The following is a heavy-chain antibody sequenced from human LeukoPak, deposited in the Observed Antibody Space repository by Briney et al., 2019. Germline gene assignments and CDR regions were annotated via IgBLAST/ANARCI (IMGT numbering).Heavy chain of an antibody. CDR3: ARDAEGGSGSAWFDP. D-gene: IGHD3-10*01. Sequence: SETLSLTCTVSGGSISSGDYYWSWIRQPPGKGLEWIGYIYYSGSTYYSPSLKSRVTISVDTSKNQFSLKLSPVTAADTAVYYCARDAEGGSGSAWFDPWGQGTLVTVSS. J-gene: IGHJ5*02. V-gene: IGHV4-30-4*01. CDR2: IYYSGST. CDR1: GGSISSGDYY.